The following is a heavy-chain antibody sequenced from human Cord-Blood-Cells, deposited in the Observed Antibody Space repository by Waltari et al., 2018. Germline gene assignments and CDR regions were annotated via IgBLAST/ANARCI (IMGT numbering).Heavy chain of an antibody. D-gene: IGHD6-13*01. CDR3: ARHLDRAAAGIDY. V-gene: IGHV4-39*01. CDR2: IYYSGST. CDR1: GGSISRSSYY. Sequence: QLQLQESGPGLVKPSETLSLTCTVSGGSISRSSYYWGWIRQPPGKGLEGIGSIYYSGSTYYNPSLKSRVTISVDTSKNQFSLKLSSVTAADTAVYYCARHLDRAAAGIDYWGQGTLVTVSS. J-gene: IGHJ4*02.